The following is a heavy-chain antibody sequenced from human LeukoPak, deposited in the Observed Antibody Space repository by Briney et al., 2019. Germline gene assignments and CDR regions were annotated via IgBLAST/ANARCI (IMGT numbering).Heavy chain of an antibody. V-gene: IGHV4-59*01. J-gene: IGHJ6*03. CDR1: GGSITSYY. CDR2: IYYSGST. CDR3: ARASGSYLVYYYYYMDV. Sequence: SSETLSLTCTVSGGSITSYYWSWIRQPPGKGLEWIGYIYYSGSTNYNPSLKSRVTISVDTSKNQFSLKLSSVTVADTAVYYCARASGSYLVYYYYYMDVWGKGTTVTVSS. D-gene: IGHD1-26*01.